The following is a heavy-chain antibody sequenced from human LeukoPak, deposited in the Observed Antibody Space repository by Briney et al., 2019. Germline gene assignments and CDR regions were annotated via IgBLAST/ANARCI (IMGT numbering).Heavy chain of an antibody. CDR3: AKDTSGYSRAFHI. J-gene: IGHJ3*02. CDR1: GFTFDDYA. Sequence: GGSLRLSCAASGFTFDDYAMHWVRQAPGKGLEWVSGISWNSGSIGYADSVKGRFTISRDNAKNSLYLQMNSLRAEDTALYYCAKDTSGYSRAFHIWGQGTVVTVSS. CDR2: ISWNSGSI. D-gene: IGHD5-12*01. V-gene: IGHV3-9*01.